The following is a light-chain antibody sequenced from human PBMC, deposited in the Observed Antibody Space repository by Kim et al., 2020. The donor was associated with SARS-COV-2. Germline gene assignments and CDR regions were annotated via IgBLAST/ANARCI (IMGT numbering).Light chain of an antibody. CDR3: QQSYSLPPT. CDR2: AAS. Sequence: DIQMTQSPSSVTASVGDRVTITCRASQDISNWLAWYQQKPGKAPNLLIYAASDLQSGVPPRFSGGGSGTYFTLTISSLQPEDLAIYFCQQSYSLPPTFGPGTKVDIK. J-gene: IGKJ3*01. V-gene: IGKV1-12*01. CDR1: QDISNW.